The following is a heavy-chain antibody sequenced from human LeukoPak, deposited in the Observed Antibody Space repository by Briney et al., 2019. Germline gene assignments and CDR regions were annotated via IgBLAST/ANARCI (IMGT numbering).Heavy chain of an antibody. CDR2: IYHSGST. CDR3: ARGTYYYDSSGYYSPYYFDY. CDR1: GGSISSSNW. Sequence: SETLSLTCAVSGGSISSSNWWSWVRQPPGKGLEWIGEIYHSGSTNYNPSLKSRVTISVDKSKNQFSLKLSSVTAADTAVYYCARGTYYYDSSGYYSPYYFDYWGQGTLVTVSS. J-gene: IGHJ4*02. V-gene: IGHV4-4*02. D-gene: IGHD3-22*01.